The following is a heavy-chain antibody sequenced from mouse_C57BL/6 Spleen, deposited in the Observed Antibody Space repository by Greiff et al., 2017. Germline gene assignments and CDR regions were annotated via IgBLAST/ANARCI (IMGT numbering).Heavy chain of an antibody. CDR1: GYTFTSYW. J-gene: IGHJ4*01. V-gene: IGHV1-69*01. D-gene: IGHD1-1*02. Sequence: VQLQQPGAELVMPGASVKLSCKASGYTFTSYWMHWVKQRPGQGLEWIGEIDPSDSYTNYNRKFKGKSTLTVDKSSSTAYMQLSSLTSEDSAVYYCARYGRGAMDYWGQGTSVTVSS. CDR3: ARYGRGAMDY. CDR2: IDPSDSYT.